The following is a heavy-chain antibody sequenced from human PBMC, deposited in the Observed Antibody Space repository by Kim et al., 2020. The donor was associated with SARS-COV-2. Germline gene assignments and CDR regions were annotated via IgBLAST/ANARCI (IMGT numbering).Heavy chain of an antibody. J-gene: IGHJ4*02. CDR2: ISAYNGNT. D-gene: IGHD6-19*01. Sequence: ASVKVSCKASGYTFTSYGISWVRQAPGQGLEWMGWISAYNGNTNYAQKLQGRVTMTTDTSTSTAYMELRSLRSDDTAVYYCAISLITGGWYTVDYWGQGTLVTVSS. CDR3: AISLITGGWYTVDY. CDR1: GYTFTSYG. V-gene: IGHV1-18*01.